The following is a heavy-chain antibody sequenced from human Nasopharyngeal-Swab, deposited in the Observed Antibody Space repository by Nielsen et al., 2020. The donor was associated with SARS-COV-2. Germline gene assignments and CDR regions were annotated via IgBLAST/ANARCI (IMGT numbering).Heavy chain of an antibody. CDR2: INHSGST. Sequence: SETLSPTCAAYGGSFSGYSWSWIRQPPGKGLEWFGEINHSGSTNYNPSLKSRVTISVDTSKNQFSLKLSSVTAADTAVYYCAGRPYSSSYWFDPWGQGTLVTVSS. J-gene: IGHJ5*02. CDR1: GGSFSGYS. CDR3: AGRPYSSSYWFDP. V-gene: IGHV4-34*01. D-gene: IGHD6-6*01.